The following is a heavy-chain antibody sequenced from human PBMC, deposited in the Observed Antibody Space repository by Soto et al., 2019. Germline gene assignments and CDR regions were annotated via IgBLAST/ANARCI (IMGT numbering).Heavy chain of an antibody. D-gene: IGHD1-26*01. CDR2: INTSGGRT. Sequence: SLNAAAYRFTTCNMHLMRQPPAQGLGWMGIINTSGGRTTYAQKFKGRVTMTWDKSISTAYMALTRLRSDDTAVYYCDRDMTKGGGSAGFDYWGQGTMVTVSS. CDR3: DRDMTKGGGSAGFDY. CDR1: AYRFTTCN. V-gene: IGHV1-46*01. J-gene: IGHJ4*01.